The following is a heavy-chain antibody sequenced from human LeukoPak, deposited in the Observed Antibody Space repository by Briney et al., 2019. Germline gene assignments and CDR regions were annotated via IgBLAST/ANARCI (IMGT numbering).Heavy chain of an antibody. Sequence: PGGSLRLSCAASGFTFSNDAMAWVRQPPGKGLEWVSAITGSGVNIYYADSVKGRFTISRDNSKNTLYLQMSSLRAEDTAVYYCAMQDSLHSTTWQWDNWGQGTLVTVSS. CDR2: ITGSGVNI. CDR1: GFTFSNDA. D-gene: IGHD6-13*01. J-gene: IGHJ4*02. V-gene: IGHV3-23*01. CDR3: AMQDSLHSTTWQWDN.